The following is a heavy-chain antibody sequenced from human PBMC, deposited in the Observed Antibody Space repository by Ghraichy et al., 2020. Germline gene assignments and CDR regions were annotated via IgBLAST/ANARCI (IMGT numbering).Heavy chain of an antibody. V-gene: IGHV3-21*05. D-gene: IGHD6-13*01. J-gene: IGHJ4*02. CDR1: GFTFSSYS. Sequence: GGSLRLSCAASGFTFSSYSMNWVRQAPGKGLEWVSYISSSSSYIYYADSVKGRFTISRDNAKNSLYLQMNSLRAEDTAVYYCARDQAGSSWPDYWGQGTLVTVSS. CDR2: ISSSSSYI. CDR3: ARDQAGSSWPDY.